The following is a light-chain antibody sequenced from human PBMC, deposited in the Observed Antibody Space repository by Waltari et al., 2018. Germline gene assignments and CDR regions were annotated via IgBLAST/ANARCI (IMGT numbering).Light chain of an antibody. CDR1: SGHSSNA. Sequence: QLVLTQSLSASASLGASVQLTCTLSSGHSSNAIAWIQQQPEKGPRYLMKVNSDGSHSKGDKIPDRFSGSSSGTEHYLTISSLQSEDEVDYYCQTGGHGTWVFGGGTKLTVL. CDR2: VNSDGSH. CDR3: QTGGHGTWV. J-gene: IGLJ3*02. V-gene: IGLV4-69*01.